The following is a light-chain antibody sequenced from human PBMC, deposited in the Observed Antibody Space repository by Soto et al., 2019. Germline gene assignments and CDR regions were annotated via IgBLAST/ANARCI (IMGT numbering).Light chain of an antibody. Sequence: DIQMTQSPSSLSASVGDRVTITCQASQDISNSLNWYQQKPGKAPKLLIYDASNLETGVPSRFSGSGSGTDFTFTISSLQPEDIATYYCQQYDNLPLTFGGGTKGDIK. CDR1: QDISNS. CDR3: QQYDNLPLT. CDR2: DAS. V-gene: IGKV1-33*01. J-gene: IGKJ4*01.